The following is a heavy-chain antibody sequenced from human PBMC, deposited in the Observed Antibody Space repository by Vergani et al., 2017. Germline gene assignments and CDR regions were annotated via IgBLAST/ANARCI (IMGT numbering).Heavy chain of an antibody. CDR1: VSSLPLSTYS. D-gene: IGHD2-21*01. Sequence: QLQLQESGPGLVKPSAPLSLPFLFSVSSLPLSTYSFFFLLPPPGKGLELIASIYYSCSTYYHPSIKRRVTISVDTSKNKFSLKLSSVTAADPAVYFCARHYTVEGMVKLGWIDPWGKGILGTVSS. V-gene: IGHV4-39*01. CDR3: ARHYTVEGMVKLGWIDP. CDR2: IYYSCST. J-gene: IGHJ5*02.